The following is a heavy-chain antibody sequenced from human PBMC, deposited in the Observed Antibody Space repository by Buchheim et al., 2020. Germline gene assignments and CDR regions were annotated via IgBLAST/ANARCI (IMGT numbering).Heavy chain of an antibody. V-gene: IGHV4-34*01. J-gene: IGHJ6*03. D-gene: IGHD1-26*01. CDR3: ARDSIVRATLGYYYYYMDV. CDR2: INHSGST. Sequence: QVQLQQWGAGLLKPSETLSLTCAVYGGSFSGYYWSWIRQPPGKGLEWIGEINHSGSTNYNPSLKSRVTISVDTSKNQFSLKLSSVTAADTAVYYCARDSIVRATLGYYYYYMDVWGKGTT. CDR1: GGSFSGYY.